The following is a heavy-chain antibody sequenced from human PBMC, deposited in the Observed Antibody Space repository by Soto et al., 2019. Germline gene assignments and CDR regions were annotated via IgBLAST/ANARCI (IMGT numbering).Heavy chain of an antibody. D-gene: IGHD6-19*01. CDR2: VFSSGST. Sequence: QVQLQESGPGLLKPSETLSITCTISGASTGGYYWSWIRQSPGRGLEWIGYVFSSGSTNYSPSLQSRVAISIDTSKRQFFLKLTSVTAADTALYYCARHWWSSGSYLVFDSWGQGTQVTVSS. V-gene: IGHV4-59*08. J-gene: IGHJ4*02. CDR1: GASTGGYY. CDR3: ARHWWSSGSYLVFDS.